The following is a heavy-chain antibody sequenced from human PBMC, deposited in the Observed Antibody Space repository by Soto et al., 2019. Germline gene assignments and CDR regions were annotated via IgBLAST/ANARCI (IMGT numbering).Heavy chain of an antibody. D-gene: IGHD2-15*01. Sequence: GVTLRLSCAESGFTFSSDGMHWVRQVPGKWLEWVAVIWYDGSNTYYAEFVKGRFTISRDNSKNQLYLQMNNLKPEDTAVYYYVKDSGLLSYYNGIDVWGQGPRGTVSS. V-gene: IGHV3-33*06. CDR1: GFTFSSDG. CDR3: VKDSGLLSYYNGIDV. CDR2: IWYDGSNT. J-gene: IGHJ6*02.